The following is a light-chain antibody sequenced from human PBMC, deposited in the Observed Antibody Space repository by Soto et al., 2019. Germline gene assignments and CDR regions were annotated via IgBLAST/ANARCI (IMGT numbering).Light chain of an antibody. CDR2: EVA. J-gene: IGLJ1*01. Sequence: QSALTQPASVSGSPGQSITISCSGTSSDVGGYNSVSWYRQYPGKAPKLIIYEVANRPSGVSDRFSGSKPGNTASLTISGLQADDEADYYCYSYRGTSTRYVFGTGTKLTVL. V-gene: IGLV2-14*01. CDR3: YSYRGTSTRYV. CDR1: SSDVGGYNS.